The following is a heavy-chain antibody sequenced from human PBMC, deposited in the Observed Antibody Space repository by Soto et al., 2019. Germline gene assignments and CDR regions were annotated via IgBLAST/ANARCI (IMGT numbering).Heavy chain of an antibody. V-gene: IGHV5-51*03. D-gene: IGHD2-8*01. J-gene: IGHJ6*02. Sequence: EGQLVQSGAEVKKPGESLKISCKGSGYSFTSYWIGGVRQMPGKGLECMGIIYPGDSDNRYSPSFQGQVTISADKSISTAYLQWSSLKASDTAMYYCARPTNRGKQYYGMDVWGQGTTVTVS. CDR3: ARPTNRGKQYYGMDV. CDR2: IYPGDSDN. CDR1: GYSFTSYW.